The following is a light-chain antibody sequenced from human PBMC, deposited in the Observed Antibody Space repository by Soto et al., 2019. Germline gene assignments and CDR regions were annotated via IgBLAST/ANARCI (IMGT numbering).Light chain of an antibody. CDR3: SSYTTTSTLV. CDR1: SSDIGYYNY. J-gene: IGLJ3*02. V-gene: IGLV2-14*01. CDR2: EVS. Sequence: QSALTQPASVSGSPGQSITISCTGSSSDIGYYNYVSWYQQLPGKAPKLMISEVSNRPSGVSNRFSGSKSGNTASLTISGLQAEDEADYYCSSYTTTSTLVFGGGTQLTVL.